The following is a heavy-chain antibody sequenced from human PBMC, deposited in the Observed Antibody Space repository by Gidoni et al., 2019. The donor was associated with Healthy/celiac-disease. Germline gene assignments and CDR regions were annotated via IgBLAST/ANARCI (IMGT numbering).Heavy chain of an antibody. CDR3: ARDSYGSGSYSMYYYYYGMDV. V-gene: IGHV1-69*01. D-gene: IGHD3-10*01. J-gene: IGHJ6*02. CDR1: GGTFSSYA. CDR2: IIPIFGTA. Sequence: QVQLVQSGAEVKKPGSSVKVSCKASGGTFSSYAISWVRQAPGQGLEWMGGIIPIFGTANYAQKFQGRVTITADESTSTAYMELRSLRSEDTAVYYCARDSYGSGSYSMYYYYYGMDVWGQGPTVTVSS.